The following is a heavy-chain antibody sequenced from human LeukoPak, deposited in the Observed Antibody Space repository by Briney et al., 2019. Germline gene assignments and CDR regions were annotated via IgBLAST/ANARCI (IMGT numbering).Heavy chain of an antibody. J-gene: IGHJ2*01. CDR2: INPNSGGT. V-gene: IGHV1-2*02. Sequence: ASVKVSCKASGYTFTGYYMHWVRQAPGQGLEWMGWINPNSGGTNYAQKFQGRVTMTRDTSISTAYMELSRLRSDDTAVYYCARETRTIAVRYFDLWGRGTLVTVSS. CDR1: GYTFTGYY. CDR3: ARETRTIAVRYFDL. D-gene: IGHD6-19*01.